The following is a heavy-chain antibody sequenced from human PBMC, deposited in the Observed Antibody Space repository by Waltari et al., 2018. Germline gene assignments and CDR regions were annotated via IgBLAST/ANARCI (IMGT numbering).Heavy chain of an antibody. Sequence: QLVESGGGSVQPGGSLRLSCAASGLTFSTSWMSWIRQAPEKGLEWVAIINLVGSETYYVDSVKGRFTISRDNARNSLYLQMNSLRVEDTAMYYCTRDVWKSCDVWGQGTTVTVPS. D-gene: IGHD3-16*01. CDR1: GLTFSTSW. CDR2: INLVGSET. J-gene: IGHJ6*02. V-gene: IGHV3-7*01. CDR3: TRDVWKSCDV.